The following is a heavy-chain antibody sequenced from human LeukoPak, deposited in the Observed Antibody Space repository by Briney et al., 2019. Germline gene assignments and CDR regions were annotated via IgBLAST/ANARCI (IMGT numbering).Heavy chain of an antibody. V-gene: IGHV1-18*01. CDR1: GYTFTSYG. CDR3: ARDKTRYGSGSYYNVVFWFDP. J-gene: IGHJ5*02. D-gene: IGHD3-10*01. Sequence: ASVKVSCKASGYTFTSYGISWVRQAPGQGLEWMGWISAYNGNTNYAQKLQGRVTMTTDTSTSTAYMELRSLRSDDTAVYYCARDKTRYGSGSYYNVVFWFDPWGQGTLVTVSS. CDR2: ISAYNGNT.